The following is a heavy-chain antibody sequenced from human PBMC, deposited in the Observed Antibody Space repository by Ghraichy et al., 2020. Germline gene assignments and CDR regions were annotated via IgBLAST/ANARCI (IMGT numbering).Heavy chain of an antibody. CDR2: IYYSGST. D-gene: IGHD3-16*02. CDR3: ARALLRLGELSLMWEYYYYYMDV. J-gene: IGHJ6*03. V-gene: IGHV4-59*01. Sequence: SETLSLTCTVSGGSISSYYWSWIRQPPGKGLEWIGYIYYSGSTNYNPSLKSRVTISVDTSKNQFSLKLSSVTAADTAVYYCARALLRLGELSLMWEYYYYYMDVWGKGTTVTVSS. CDR1: GGSISSYY.